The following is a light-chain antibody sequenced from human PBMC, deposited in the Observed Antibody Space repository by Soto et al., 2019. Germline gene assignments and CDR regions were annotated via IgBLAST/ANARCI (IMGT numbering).Light chain of an antibody. CDR1: QGISSY. CDR3: QQYYSYPFT. J-gene: IGKJ4*02. CDR2: AAS. V-gene: IGKV1-8*01. Sequence: IRMTQYPSSLSASTGDRVTITCRASQGISSYLAWYQQKPGKAPKLLIYAASTLQSGVPSRFSGSGSGTDFTLTISCLQSEDFATYYCQQYYSYPFTFGGGTKVDIK.